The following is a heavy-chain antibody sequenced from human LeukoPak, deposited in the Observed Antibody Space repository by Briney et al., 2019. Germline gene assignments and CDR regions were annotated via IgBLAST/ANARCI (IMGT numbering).Heavy chain of an antibody. Sequence: ASVKVSCKASGYTFTGYYMHWVRQAPGQGLEWMGWINPNSGGTNYAQKFQGWVTMTRDTSISTAYMELSRLRSDDTAVYYCAREKRYCSGGSCSYDAFDIWGQGTMVTVSS. J-gene: IGHJ3*02. D-gene: IGHD2-15*01. V-gene: IGHV1-2*04. CDR2: INPNSGGT. CDR3: AREKRYCSGGSCSYDAFDI. CDR1: GYTFTGYY.